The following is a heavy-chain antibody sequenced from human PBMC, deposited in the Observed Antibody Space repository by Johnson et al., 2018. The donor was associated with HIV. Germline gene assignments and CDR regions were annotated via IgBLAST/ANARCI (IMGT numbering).Heavy chain of an antibody. D-gene: IGHD1-1*01. CDR1: GFTFSGYW. CDR2: IKQGGSEK. CDR3: ARDGSNFGAFDI. Sequence: VQLVESGGGVVQPGRSLRLSCVASGFTFSGYWMTWVRQAPGKGLEWVANIKQGGSEKYYVDSVKGRFTISRDNAKKSLYLQMNSLRAEDTAVYYCARDGSNFGAFDIWGQGTVVTVSS. J-gene: IGHJ3*02. V-gene: IGHV3-7*01.